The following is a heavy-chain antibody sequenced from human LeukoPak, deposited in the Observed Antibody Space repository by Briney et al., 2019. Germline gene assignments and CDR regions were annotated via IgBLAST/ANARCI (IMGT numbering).Heavy chain of an antibody. J-gene: IGHJ4*02. CDR1: GYSISSGYY. CDR3: ARGQKYRSGYTVTELGSGYFDY. D-gene: IGHD5-18*01. V-gene: IGHV4-38-2*02. Sequence: SETLSLTCTVSGYSISSGYYWGWIRQPPGKGLEWIGNIYHSGSTYYNPSLKSRVTISIDTSKNQFSLKLSSVTAADTAVYYCARGQKYRSGYTVTELGSGYFDYWGQGPLVTVSS. CDR2: IYHSGST.